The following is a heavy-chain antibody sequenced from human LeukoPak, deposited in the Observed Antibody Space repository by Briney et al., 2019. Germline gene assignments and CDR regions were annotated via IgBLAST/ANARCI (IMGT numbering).Heavy chain of an antibody. CDR3: ARHAGYCSGGSCYSVYFGY. CDR1: GGSISSKTYY. CDR2: IYYSGTT. D-gene: IGHD2-15*01. J-gene: IGHJ4*02. Sequence: SETLSLTCNVSGGSISSKTYYWGWIRQPPGKGLEWIGTIYYSGTTYYNPSLNSRVTISVDTSNNQFSLNLTPVTAADTAVYYCARHAGYCSGGSCYSVYFGYWGQGTLVTVSS. V-gene: IGHV4-39*01.